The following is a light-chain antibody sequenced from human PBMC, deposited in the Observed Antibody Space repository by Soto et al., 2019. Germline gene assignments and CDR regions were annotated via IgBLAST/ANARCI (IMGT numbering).Light chain of an antibody. CDR1: QNVDSNY. J-gene: IGKJ1*01. V-gene: IGKV3-20*01. CDR3: QQYGSLSWT. CDR2: GAS. Sequence: EIGWTQSPGTLSLSPGERATLSCRASQNVDSNYLAWYQQKPGQAPRIIIFGASGRATGIPDRFSGSGSGTDFTLTISRLEPEDFAVYYCQQYGSLSWTFGQGTKVDIK.